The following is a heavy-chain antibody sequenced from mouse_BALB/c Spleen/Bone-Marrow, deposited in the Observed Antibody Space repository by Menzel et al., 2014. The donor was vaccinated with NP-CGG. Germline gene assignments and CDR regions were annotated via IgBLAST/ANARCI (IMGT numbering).Heavy chain of an antibody. J-gene: IGHJ4*01. CDR1: GFNIXDTY. Sequence: EVNLVESGAELVKPGASVKLSCTASGFNIXDTYMHWVKQRPEQGLEWIGRIDPANGNTKYDPKFQGKATITADTSSNTAYLQLSSLTSEDTAVYYCARSRDYGSSYYAMDYWGQGTSVTASS. CDR2: IDPANGNT. CDR3: ARSRDYGSSYYAMDY. D-gene: IGHD1-1*01. V-gene: IGHV14-3*02.